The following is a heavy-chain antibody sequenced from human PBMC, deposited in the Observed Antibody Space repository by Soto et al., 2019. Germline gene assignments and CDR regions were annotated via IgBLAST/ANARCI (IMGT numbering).Heavy chain of an antibody. CDR1: GFSFSNAW. CDR2: IKSNSDGGTT. Sequence: EAQLVESGGGWVKPGGSLRLSCAASGFSFSNAWMMWVRQAPGKGLEWIGRIKSNSDGGTTDYAAPMRGRFTVSRDDSINMLSLHMESPKAEDTAVYYCATCSGRGINGCFSIIDTWGQGTMVTVSS. V-gene: IGHV3-15*01. D-gene: IGHD2-21*02. CDR3: ATCSGRGINGCFSIIDT. J-gene: IGHJ3*02.